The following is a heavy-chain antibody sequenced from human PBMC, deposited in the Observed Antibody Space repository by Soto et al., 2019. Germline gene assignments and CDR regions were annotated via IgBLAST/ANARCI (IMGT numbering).Heavy chain of an antibody. D-gene: IGHD4-17*01. V-gene: IGHV3-30-3*01. CDR2: ISYDGSNK. CDR1: GFTFSSYA. CDR3: ARGKVGYGDYGIYYYYGMDV. J-gene: IGHJ6*02. Sequence: GGSLRLSCAASGFTFSSYAMHWVRQAPGKGLEWVAVISYDGSNKYYADSVKGRFTISRDNSKNTLYLQMNSLRAEDTAVYYCARGKVGYGDYGIYYYYGMDVWGQGTTVTVSS.